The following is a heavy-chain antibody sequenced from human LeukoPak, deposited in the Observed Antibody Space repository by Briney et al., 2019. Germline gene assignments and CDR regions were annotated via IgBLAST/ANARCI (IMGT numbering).Heavy chain of an antibody. CDR3: ASGLQFDILTGYPPHY. D-gene: IGHD3-9*01. V-gene: IGHV4-39*07. Sequence: SETLSLTCTVSGGSISSSSYYWGWIRQPPGKGLEWIGSIYYSGSTYYNPSLKSRVTISVDTSKNQFSLKLSSVTAADTAVYYCASGLQFDILTGYPPHYWGQGTLVTVSS. CDR2: IYYSGST. J-gene: IGHJ4*02. CDR1: GGSISSSSYY.